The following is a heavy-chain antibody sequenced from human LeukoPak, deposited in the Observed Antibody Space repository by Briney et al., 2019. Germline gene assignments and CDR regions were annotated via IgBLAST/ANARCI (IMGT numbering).Heavy chain of an antibody. J-gene: IGHJ4*02. Sequence: ASVKASCGASGYTFTGYYMHWLRQAPGQGLEWMGWINPNSGGTNYAQKFQGWVTMTRDTSISTAYMELSRLRSDDTAVYYCARVNLYSSGWKDYWGQGTLVTVSS. CDR1: GYTFTGYY. D-gene: IGHD6-19*01. CDR3: ARVNLYSSGWKDY. CDR2: INPNSGGT. V-gene: IGHV1-2*04.